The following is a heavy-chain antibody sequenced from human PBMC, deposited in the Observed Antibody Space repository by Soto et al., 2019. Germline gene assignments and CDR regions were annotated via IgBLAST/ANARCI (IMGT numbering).Heavy chain of an antibody. V-gene: IGHV1-18*01. Sequence: QVQLVQSGAEVKKPGASVKVSCKASGYTFTSYGISWVRQAPGQGLEWMGWISAYNGNTNYAQKLQGRVXXTXDXXTSTAYMELRSLRSDDTAVYYCARDSSGWPNWFDPWGQGTLVTVSS. CDR1: GYTFTSYG. CDR3: ARDSSGWPNWFDP. D-gene: IGHD6-19*01. CDR2: ISAYNGNT. J-gene: IGHJ5*02.